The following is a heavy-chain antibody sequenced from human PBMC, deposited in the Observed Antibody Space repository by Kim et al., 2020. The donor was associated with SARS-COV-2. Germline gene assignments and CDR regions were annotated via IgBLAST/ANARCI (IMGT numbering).Heavy chain of an antibody. V-gene: IGHV4-39*01. Sequence: PSLKRRVTISVDTSKNQFSLKLSSVTAADTAVYYCARHQASTIFGGGFDYWGQGTLVTVSS. J-gene: IGHJ4*02. D-gene: IGHD3-3*01. CDR3: ARHQASTIFGGGFDY.